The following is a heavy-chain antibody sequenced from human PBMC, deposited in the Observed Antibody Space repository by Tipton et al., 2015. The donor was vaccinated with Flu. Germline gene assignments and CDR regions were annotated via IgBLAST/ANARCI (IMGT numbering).Heavy chain of an antibody. CDR2: IYHSGST. D-gene: IGHD5-24*01. Sequence: LRLSCTVSGYSISSGFYWGWIRQPPGKGLEWIGNIYHSGSTFYNQSLKSRVTISVDTPKNQFSLKLSAVTAADTAMYYCARGDGYNFDYWGQGTLVTVSS. CDR1: GYSISSGFY. J-gene: IGHJ4*02. V-gene: IGHV4-38-2*02. CDR3: ARGDGYNFDY.